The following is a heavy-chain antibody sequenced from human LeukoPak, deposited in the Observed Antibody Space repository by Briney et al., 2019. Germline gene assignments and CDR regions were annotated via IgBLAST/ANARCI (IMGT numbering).Heavy chain of an antibody. V-gene: IGHV4-34*01. CDR3: ARMTTGHDY. CDR2: VNHSGYT. J-gene: IGHJ4*02. CDR1: GGSISSYY. Sequence: SETLSLTCTVSGGSISSYYWSWIRQPPGKGLEWIGEVNHSGYTNMNPSLKSRVTISVDTSKNQFSLRMSTVTAADTAVYFCARMTTGHDYWGQGTLVTVSS. D-gene: IGHD4-17*01.